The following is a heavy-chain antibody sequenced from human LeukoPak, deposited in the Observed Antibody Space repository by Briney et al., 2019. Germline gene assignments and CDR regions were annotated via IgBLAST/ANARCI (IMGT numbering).Heavy chain of an antibody. J-gene: IGHJ4*02. V-gene: IGHV4-39*07. CDR1: GGSISSSSYY. CDR3: ARMPGDYGDLVYFDY. D-gene: IGHD4-17*01. Sequence: PSETLSLTCTVSGGSISSSSYYWGWIRQPPGKGLEWIGSIYYSGSTYYNPSLKSRVTISVDTSKNQFSLKLSSVTAADTAVYYCARMPGDYGDLVYFDYWGQGTLVTVSS. CDR2: IYYSGST.